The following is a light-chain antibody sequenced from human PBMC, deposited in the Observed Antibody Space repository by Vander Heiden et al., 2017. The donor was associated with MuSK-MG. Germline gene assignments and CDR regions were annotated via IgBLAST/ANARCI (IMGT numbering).Light chain of an antibody. CDR1: QSISSF. V-gene: IGKV1-39*01. CDR2: GTS. Sequence: DIQITQSPPSLSASVGDRVTVTCRASQSISSFLNWYQQKPGKAPKLLIYGTSSLQSGVPSRFSGSGSGTDFTLTISSLQPEDFATYYCQQSYSTLYTFGQGTKLEIK. CDR3: QQSYSTLYT. J-gene: IGKJ2*01.